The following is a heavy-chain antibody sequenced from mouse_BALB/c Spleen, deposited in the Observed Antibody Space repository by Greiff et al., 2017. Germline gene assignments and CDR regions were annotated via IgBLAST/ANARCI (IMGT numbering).Heavy chain of an antibody. D-gene: IGHD2-4*01. J-gene: IGHJ4*01. Sequence: VQLQQSGAELVKPGASVKLSCKASGYTFTSYYMYWVKQRPGQGLEWIGEINPSNGGTNFNEKFKSKATLTVDKSSSTAYMQLSSLTSEDSAVYYCTRGGMITTDGRAMDYWGQGTSVTVSS. V-gene: IGHV1S81*02. CDR2: INPSNGGT. CDR3: TRGGMITTDGRAMDY. CDR1: GYTFTSYY.